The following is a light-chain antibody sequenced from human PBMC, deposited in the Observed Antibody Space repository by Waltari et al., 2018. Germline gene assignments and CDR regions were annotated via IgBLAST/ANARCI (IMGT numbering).Light chain of an antibody. V-gene: IGKV1-5*03. Sequence: DIQMTQSPSTLSAYVGDRVTIACRAIQSVSYWLVWYQQTPGEAPMVMIYKVSSLENGVPPRFSGSGFRTEFHLTITSLQPDDFATYYCQHFFNYPYTFGQGTKLE. CDR2: KVS. CDR1: QSVSYW. J-gene: IGKJ2*01. CDR3: QHFFNYPYT.